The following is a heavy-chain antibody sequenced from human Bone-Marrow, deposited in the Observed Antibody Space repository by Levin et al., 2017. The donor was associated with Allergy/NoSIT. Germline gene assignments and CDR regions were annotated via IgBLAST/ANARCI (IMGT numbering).Heavy chain of an antibody. D-gene: IGHD6-13*01. J-gene: IGHJ1*01. Sequence: PGGSLRLSCAASGFTFSSYGMHWVRQAPGKGLEWVAVIWYDGSNKYYADSVKGRFTISRDNSKNTLYLQMNSLRAEDTAVYYCARATRIAAAGTGYFQHWGQGTLVTVSS. V-gene: IGHV3-33*01. CDR2: IWYDGSNK. CDR3: ARATRIAAAGTGYFQH. CDR1: GFTFSSYG.